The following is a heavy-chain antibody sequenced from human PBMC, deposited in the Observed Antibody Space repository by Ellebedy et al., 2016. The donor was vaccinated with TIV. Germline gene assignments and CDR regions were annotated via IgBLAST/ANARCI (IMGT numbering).Heavy chain of an antibody. CDR1: GFTFSSYA. V-gene: IGHV3-23*01. CDR2: ISNGGGST. CDR3: AKPSLWQSYSDY. D-gene: IGHD6-6*01. Sequence: GESLKISCAASGFTFSSYAMSWVRQAPGKGLEWVSTISNGGGSTYYADSVKGRFTISRDNSKNTLYLQMNSLRAEDTAVYYCAKPSLWQSYSDYWGQGTLVTVSS. J-gene: IGHJ4*02.